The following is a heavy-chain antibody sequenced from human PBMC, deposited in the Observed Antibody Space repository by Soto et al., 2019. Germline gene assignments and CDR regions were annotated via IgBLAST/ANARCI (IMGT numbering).Heavy chain of an antibody. J-gene: IGHJ5*02. D-gene: IGHD3-16*01. CDR1: GYTFTSYG. Sequence: ASVKVSCKASGYTFTSYGISWARQAPGQGLEWMGWISAYNGNTNYAQKLQSRVTMTTDTSTSTAYMELRSLRSDDTAVYYCAFWGHAFAWFDPWGQGTLVTVSS. V-gene: IGHV1-18*01. CDR3: AFWGHAFAWFDP. CDR2: ISAYNGNT.